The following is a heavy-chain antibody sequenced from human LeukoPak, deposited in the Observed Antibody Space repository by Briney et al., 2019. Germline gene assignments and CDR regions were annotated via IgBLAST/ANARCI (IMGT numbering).Heavy chain of an antibody. CDR2: IRYDGSNK. CDR1: GFTFSSYG. D-gene: IGHD3-3*01. V-gene: IGHV3-30*02. Sequence: GGSLRLSCAASGFTFSSYGMHWVRQAPGKGLEWVAFIRYDGSNKYYADSVKGRFTISRDNSKNTLYLQMNSLRAEDTAVYYCAKGSEDTIFGVVTPFDYWGQGTLVTVSS. CDR3: AKGSEDTIFGVVTPFDY. J-gene: IGHJ4*02.